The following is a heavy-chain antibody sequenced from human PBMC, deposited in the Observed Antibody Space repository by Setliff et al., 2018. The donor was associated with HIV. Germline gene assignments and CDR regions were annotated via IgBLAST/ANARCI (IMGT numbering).Heavy chain of an antibody. D-gene: IGHD5-12*01. CDR1: GFGISNYA. J-gene: IGHJ4*02. CDR3: AKELTASGLCYFDS. V-gene: IGHV3-23*01. Sequence: GGSLRPSCAASGFGISNYAMSWVRQAPGGGLEWVSAILSTGERTFYAHSVMGRFTISRDNSKNTVYLQMNSLSAEDTAEYYCAKELTASGLCYFDSWGRGILVTVSS. CDR2: ILSTGERT.